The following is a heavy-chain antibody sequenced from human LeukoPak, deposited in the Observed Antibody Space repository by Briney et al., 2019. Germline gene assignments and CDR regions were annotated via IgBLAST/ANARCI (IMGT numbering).Heavy chain of an antibody. CDR1: EFSFRSYE. Sequence: PGGSLRLSCAASEFSFRSYEMNWVRQAPGKGLEWVSYISSGGSSIYYADSVKGRFTISRDNAKNSLYLQMNSLRAEDTAVYYCARDPVGATTPDCWGQGALVTVSS. V-gene: IGHV3-48*03. CDR2: ISSGGSSI. D-gene: IGHD1-26*01. J-gene: IGHJ4*02. CDR3: ARDPVGATTPDC.